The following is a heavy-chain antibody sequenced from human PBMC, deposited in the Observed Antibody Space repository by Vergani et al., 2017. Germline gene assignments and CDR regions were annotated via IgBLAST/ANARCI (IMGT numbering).Heavy chain of an antibody. CDR2: INPSGGHT. V-gene: IGHV1-46*03. D-gene: IGHD3-9*01. CDR1: GYTFSNYY. J-gene: IGHJ4*02. CDR3: ARGDCGILTGYRY. Sequence: QVPVVQSGAEVKKSGASVKVSCKTSGYTFSNYYMHWVRQAPGQGLEWMGIINPSGGHTKYAQKFQGRVTMTRDTSTSTVYMELSSLRSEDTAIYYCARGDCGILTGYRYWGQGTLVTVSA.